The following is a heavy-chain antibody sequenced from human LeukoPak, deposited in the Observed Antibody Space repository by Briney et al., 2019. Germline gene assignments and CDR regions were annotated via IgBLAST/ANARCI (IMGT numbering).Heavy chain of an antibody. CDR1: GFTFSSYA. CDR2: ISGSGGST. D-gene: IGHD6-13*01. V-gene: IGHV3-23*01. J-gene: IGHJ1*01. CDR3: AKDGVAAAGTYLEYFQH. Sequence: PGGSLRLSCAASGFTFSSYAMSWVRQAPGKGLEWVSAISGSGGSTYYADSVKGRFTISRDNSKNTLNLQMNSLRAEDTAVYYCAKDGVAAAGTYLEYFQHWGQGTLVTVSS.